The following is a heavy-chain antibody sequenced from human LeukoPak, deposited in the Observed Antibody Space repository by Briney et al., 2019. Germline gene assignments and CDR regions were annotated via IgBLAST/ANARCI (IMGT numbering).Heavy chain of an antibody. CDR3: ARAMDV. Sequence: GGSLRLSCAASGFTFSSYGMHWVRQAPGKGLEWVAVISYDGSNKYYADSVKGRFTISRDNAKNSLYLQMNSLRAEDTAVYYCARAMDVWGQGTTVTVSS. J-gene: IGHJ6*02. V-gene: IGHV3-30*03. CDR2: ISYDGSNK. CDR1: GFTFSSYG.